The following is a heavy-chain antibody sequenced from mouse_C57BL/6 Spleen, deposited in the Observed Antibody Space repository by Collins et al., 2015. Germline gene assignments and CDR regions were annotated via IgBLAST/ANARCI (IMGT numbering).Heavy chain of an antibody. Sequence: NYNGKFKGKATLTADKSSSTAYMQLSSLTSEDSAVYFCARIFDGYPYAMDFWGQGTSVTVSS. CDR3: ARIFDGYPYAMDF. D-gene: IGHD2-3*01. J-gene: IGHJ4*01. V-gene: IGHV1-82*01.